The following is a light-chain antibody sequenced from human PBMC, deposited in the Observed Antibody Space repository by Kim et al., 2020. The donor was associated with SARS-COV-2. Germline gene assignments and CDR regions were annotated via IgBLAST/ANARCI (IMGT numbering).Light chain of an antibody. CDR2: DAS. Sequence: ASVGDRVPIPCRASQSFTSWLAWYKQKPGKVPKLLIYDASSLEIGVPSRFGGSGSETEFTLSISGLQPDDFATYYCQQYNTYLWTFGPGTKIDIK. CDR3: QQYNTYLWT. V-gene: IGKV1-5*01. CDR1: QSFTSW. J-gene: IGKJ1*01.